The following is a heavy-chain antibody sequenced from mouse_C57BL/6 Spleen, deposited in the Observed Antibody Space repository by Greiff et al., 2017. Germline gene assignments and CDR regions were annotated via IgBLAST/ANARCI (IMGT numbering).Heavy chain of an antibody. D-gene: IGHD4-1*01. CDR3: ARALTGTDY. V-gene: IGHV3-6*01. CDR2: ISYDGSN. Sequence: DVKLQESGPGLVKPSQSLSLTCSVTGYSITSGYYWNWIRQFPGNKLEWMGYISYDGSNNYNPSLKNRISITRDTSKNQFFLKLNSVTTEDTATYYCARALTGTDYWCQGTTLTVSS. CDR1: GYSITSGYY. J-gene: IGHJ2*01.